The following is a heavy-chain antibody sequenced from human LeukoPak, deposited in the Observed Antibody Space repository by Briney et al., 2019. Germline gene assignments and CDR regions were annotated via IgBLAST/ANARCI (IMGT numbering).Heavy chain of an antibody. CDR2: INPNSGGT. J-gene: IGHJ4*02. D-gene: IGHD6-6*01. CDR1: GGTFSSYA. Sequence: GSSVKVSCKASGGTFSSYAISWVRQAPGQGLEWMGWINPNSGGTNYAQKFQGRVTMTRDTSINTAHMELSRLRSDDTAVYYCARDSSSSGGAFDYWGQGTLVTVSS. V-gene: IGHV1-2*02. CDR3: ARDSSSSGGAFDY.